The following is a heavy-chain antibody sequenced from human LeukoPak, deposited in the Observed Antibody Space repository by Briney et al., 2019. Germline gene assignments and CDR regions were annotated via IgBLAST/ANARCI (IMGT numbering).Heavy chain of an antibody. CDR3: ARGVVTMIVVVSQT. CDR2: IYYSGST. J-gene: IGHJ5*02. Sequence: PSETLSLTCTVSGGSISSGGYYWSWIRQHPGKGLEWIGYIYYSGSTYYNPSLKSRVTISVDTSKNQFSLKLSSVTAADTAVYYCARGVVTMIVVVSQTWGQGTLVTVSS. CDR1: GGSISSGGYY. V-gene: IGHV4-31*03. D-gene: IGHD3-22*01.